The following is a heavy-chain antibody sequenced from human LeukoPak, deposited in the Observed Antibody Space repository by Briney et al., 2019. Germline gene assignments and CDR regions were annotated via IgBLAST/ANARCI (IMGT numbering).Heavy chain of an antibody. CDR3: ARGSTGSGNFVY. Sequence: SVKVSCKASGGTFSSYAISWVRQAPGQGLEWMGRIIPILGIANYAQKFQGRVTITADKSTSTAYMELSSLRSEDTAVYYCARGSTGSGNFVYWGQGTLITVSS. CDR1: GGTFSSYA. J-gene: IGHJ4*02. CDR2: IIPILGIA. V-gene: IGHV1-69*04. D-gene: IGHD3-10*01.